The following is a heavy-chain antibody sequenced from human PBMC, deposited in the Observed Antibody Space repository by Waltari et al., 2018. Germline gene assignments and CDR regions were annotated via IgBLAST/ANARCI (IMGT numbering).Heavy chain of an antibody. CDR1: GGSISSYY. V-gene: IGHV4-59*01. J-gene: IGHJ4*02. CDR2: IYYSGST. CDR3: ARSLIVAISPFDY. Sequence: QVQLQESGPGLVKPSETLSLTCTVSGGSISSYYWSWIRQPPGKGLEWIGYIYYSGSTNSNPSLRSRVTISVDTSKNQFSLKLSSVTAADTAVYYCARSLIVAISPFDYWGQGTLVTVSS. D-gene: IGHD2-15*01.